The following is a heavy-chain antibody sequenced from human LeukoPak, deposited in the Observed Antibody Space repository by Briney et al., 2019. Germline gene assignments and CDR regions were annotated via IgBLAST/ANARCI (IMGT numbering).Heavy chain of an antibody. CDR2: IYHSGST. J-gene: IGHJ2*01. V-gene: IGHV4-38-2*02. CDR3: ARDQLRTSNWYFDL. CDR1: GYSISSGYY. Sequence: SETLSLTCAVSGYSISSGYYWGWIRQPPGKGLEWIGSIYHSGSTYYNPSLKSRVTISVDTSKNQFSLKLSSVTAADTAVYYCARDQLRTSNWYFDLWGRGTLVTVSS. D-gene: IGHD1-26*01.